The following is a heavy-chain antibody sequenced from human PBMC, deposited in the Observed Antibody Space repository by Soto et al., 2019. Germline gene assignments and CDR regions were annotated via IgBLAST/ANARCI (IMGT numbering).Heavy chain of an antibody. D-gene: IGHD3-22*01. Sequence: SETLSLTCAAYGGSFIGYYWNWMRQPPGKGLEWIGEINHGGSTNYNPSLKSRVTMSLDTSKNQFSLKLTSVTAADTSVYYCARGPEYYYGGSGFVDYWGRGTLVTVSS. V-gene: IGHV4-34*01. CDR1: GGSFIGYY. J-gene: IGHJ4*02. CDR3: ARGPEYYYGGSGFVDY. CDR2: INHGGST.